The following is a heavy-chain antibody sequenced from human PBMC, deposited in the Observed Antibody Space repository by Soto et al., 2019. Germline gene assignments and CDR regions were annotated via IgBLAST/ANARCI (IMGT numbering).Heavy chain of an antibody. CDR2: ISGSGGST. CDR3: AKVYYGDYLRLPAYWYFDL. J-gene: IGHJ2*01. Sequence: EVQLLESGGGLVQPGGSLRLSCAASGFTFSSYAMSWVRQAPGKGLEWVSAISGSGGSTYYADSVKGRFTISRDNSKNTLYLQMNSLRAEDTAVYYCAKVYYGDYLRLPAYWYFDLWGRGTLVTVSS. V-gene: IGHV3-23*01. CDR1: GFTFSSYA. D-gene: IGHD4-17*01.